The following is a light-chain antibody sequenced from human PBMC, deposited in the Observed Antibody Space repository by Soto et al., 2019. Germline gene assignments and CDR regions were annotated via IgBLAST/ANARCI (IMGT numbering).Light chain of an antibody. CDR1: QTVSSY. CDR3: QHRMNWPLT. V-gene: IGKV3-11*01. J-gene: IGKJ5*01. CDR2: DAS. Sequence: EIVLTQSPATLSLSPLEVATLSCMASQTVSSYLLWYQQKPGQAPRLLIYDASNRATGVPARFTGSGSETDFTLTISSLEPEDFAVYYCQHRMNWPLTFGQGTRLEIK.